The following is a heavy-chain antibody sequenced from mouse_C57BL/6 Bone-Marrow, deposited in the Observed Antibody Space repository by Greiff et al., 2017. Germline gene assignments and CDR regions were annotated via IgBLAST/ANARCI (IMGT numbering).Heavy chain of an antibody. Sequence: EVMLVESGEGLVKPGGSLKLSCAASGFTFSSYAMSWVRQTPEKRLEWVAYISSGGDYIYYADTVKGRFTISRDNARNTLYLQMSSLKSEETAMYYCTRRGQLRLYYYAMDYWGQGTSVTVSS. J-gene: IGHJ4*01. V-gene: IGHV5-9-1*02. CDR3: TRRGQLRLYYYAMDY. D-gene: IGHD3-2*02. CDR1: GFTFSSYA. CDR2: ISSGGDYI.